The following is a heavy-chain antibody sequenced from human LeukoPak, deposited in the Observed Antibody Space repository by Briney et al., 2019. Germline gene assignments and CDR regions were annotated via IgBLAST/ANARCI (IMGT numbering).Heavy chain of an antibody. CDR3: ARGGLRTGDY. Sequence: PGGSLRLSCAASGFTFSSYWRSWVRQAPGKGLEWVANIKQDGSEKYYVDSVKGRFTISRDNAKNSLYLQMNSLRAEDTAVYYCARGGLRTGDYWGQGTLVTVSS. J-gene: IGHJ4*02. CDR2: IKQDGSEK. CDR1: GFTFSSYW. D-gene: IGHD5-12*01. V-gene: IGHV3-7*01.